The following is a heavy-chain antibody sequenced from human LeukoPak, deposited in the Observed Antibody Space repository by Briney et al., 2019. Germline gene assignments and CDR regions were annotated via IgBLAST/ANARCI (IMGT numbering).Heavy chain of an antibody. CDR3: ARVQYSSGRYGYFDY. D-gene: IGHD6-19*01. CDR1: GFTFSDYY. V-gene: IGHV3-11*01. CDR2: ISSSGSTI. Sequence: PGGSLRLSCAASGFTFSDYYMSWIRQAPGKGREWVSYISSSGSTIYYADSVKGRFTISRDNAKNSLYLQMNSLRAEDTAVYYCARVQYSSGRYGYFDYWGQGTLVTVSS. J-gene: IGHJ4*02.